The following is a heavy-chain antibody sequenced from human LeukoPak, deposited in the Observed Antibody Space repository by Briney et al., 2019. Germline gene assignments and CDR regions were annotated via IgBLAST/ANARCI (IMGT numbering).Heavy chain of an antibody. CDR1: GYTFTDYY. D-gene: IGHD2-21*01. V-gene: IGHV1-69-2*01. CDR3: ATGASYGDAFDI. CDR2: VDPEDGET. Sequence: ASVKVSCKGSGYTFTDYYMHWVQQAPGKGLEWMGLVDPEDGETIYAEKFQGRVTITADTSTDTAYMELSSLRSEDTAVYYCATGASYGDAFDIWGQGTMVTVSS. J-gene: IGHJ3*02.